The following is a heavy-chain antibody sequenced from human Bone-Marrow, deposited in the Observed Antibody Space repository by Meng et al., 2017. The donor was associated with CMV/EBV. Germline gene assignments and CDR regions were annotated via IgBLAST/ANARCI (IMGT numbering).Heavy chain of an antibody. CDR3: AKSPINIVVVPAATPYYYYGMDV. Sequence: GESLKIPCAASGFTFSSYGMHWVRQAPGKGLEWVAFIRYDGSNKYYADSVKGRFTISRDNSKNTLYLQMNSLRAEDTAVYYCAKSPINIVVVPAATPYYYYGMDVWGQGTTVTVSS. CDR2: IRYDGSNK. V-gene: IGHV3-30*02. CDR1: GFTFSSYG. J-gene: IGHJ6*02. D-gene: IGHD2-2*01.